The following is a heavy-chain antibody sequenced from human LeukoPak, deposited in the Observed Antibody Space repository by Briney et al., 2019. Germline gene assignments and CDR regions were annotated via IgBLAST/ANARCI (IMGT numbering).Heavy chain of an antibody. J-gene: IGHJ4*02. CDR2: IYGGDSDD. V-gene: IGHV5-51*01. Sequence: GESLQISCKGLGYSFSIYWIAWVRQMPGKGLEWMGIIYGGDSDDRYSPSFQGQVTISADKSMNTAYLQWSSLKASDTAIYYCTRRGSGYDHWHFDYWGQGTLVTVSS. CDR3: TRRGSGYDHWHFDY. CDR1: GYSFSIYW. D-gene: IGHD5-12*01.